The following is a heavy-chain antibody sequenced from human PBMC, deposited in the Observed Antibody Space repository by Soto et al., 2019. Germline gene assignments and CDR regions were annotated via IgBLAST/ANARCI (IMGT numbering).Heavy chain of an antibody. CDR1: GGSISSGDYY. J-gene: IGHJ5*02. D-gene: IGHD7-27*01. V-gene: IGHV4-30-4*01. CDR3: AREGTGDHDWFDP. CDR2: IYYSGST. Sequence: SETLSLTCTVSGGSISSGDYYWSWIRQPPGKGLEWIGYIYYSGSTYYNPSLKSRVTISVDTSKNQFSLKLSSVTAADTAVYYCAREGTGDHDWFDPWGQGTLVTVSS.